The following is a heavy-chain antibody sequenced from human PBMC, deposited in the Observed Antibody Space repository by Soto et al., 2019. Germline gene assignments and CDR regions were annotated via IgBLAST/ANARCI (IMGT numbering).Heavy chain of an antibody. CDR2: IFSNDDK. D-gene: IGHD1-1*01. CDR3: ARITNWPDRALDY. V-gene: IGHV2-26*01. Sequence: SGPTLVNPTETLTLTCTVSGFSLSNARMGVSWIRQPPGKALEWLAHIFSNDDKSYSTSLKSRLTISKDTSKSRVVLTMTNMDPVDTATYYCARITNWPDRALDYWGQGTLVTVSS. J-gene: IGHJ4*02. CDR1: GFSLSNARMG.